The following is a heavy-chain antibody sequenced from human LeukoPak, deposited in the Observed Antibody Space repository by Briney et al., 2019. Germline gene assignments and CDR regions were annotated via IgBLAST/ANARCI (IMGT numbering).Heavy chain of an antibody. CDR3: ARLRGSSLLWFGELSPPNWFDP. D-gene: IGHD3-10*01. CDR1: GGSISTGDYY. J-gene: IGHJ5*02. V-gene: IGHV4-30-4*01. Sequence: PSQTLSLTCTLSGGSISTGDYYSSWIRHPPGKGLEWIGYIYYSGSTYYNPSLKSRVTISVDTSKNQFSLKLSSVTAVDTAVYYCARLRGSSLLWFGELSPPNWFDPWGQGTLVTVSS. CDR2: IYYSGST.